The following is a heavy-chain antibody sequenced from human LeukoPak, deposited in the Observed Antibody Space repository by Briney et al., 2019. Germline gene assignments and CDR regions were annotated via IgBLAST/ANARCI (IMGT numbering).Heavy chain of an antibody. Sequence: ERSLRLSCAASGFTFSTYAMHWVRQAPGKGLEWVAVIPYDGSNKYYADSVKGRFTISRENSKNRLYLQMNSLRAEDTAVYYCARAEGYGGELDSWGQGTLVTVSS. V-gene: IGHV3-30*04. D-gene: IGHD4-23*01. CDR2: IPYDGSNK. CDR3: ARAEGYGGELDS. CDR1: GFTFSTYA. J-gene: IGHJ4*02.